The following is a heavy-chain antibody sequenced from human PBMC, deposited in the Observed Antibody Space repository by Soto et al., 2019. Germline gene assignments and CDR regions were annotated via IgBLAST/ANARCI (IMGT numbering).Heavy chain of an antibody. Sequence: ASVKVSCKASGYTFTSYDINWVRQATGQGLEWMGWMNPNSGNTGYAQKFQGRVTMTRNTSISTAYMELSSLRSEDTAVYYCARRGRGERNYYYYYMDVWGKGTTVTVSS. CDR3: ARRGRGERNYYYYYMDV. J-gene: IGHJ6*03. CDR2: MNPNSGNT. CDR1: GYTFTSYD. V-gene: IGHV1-8*01. D-gene: IGHD1-1*01.